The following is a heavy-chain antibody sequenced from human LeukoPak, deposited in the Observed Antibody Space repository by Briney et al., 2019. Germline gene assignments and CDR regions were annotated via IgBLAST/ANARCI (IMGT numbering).Heavy chain of an antibody. CDR2: IKQDGSEK. Sequence: GGSLRLSCAASGFSFSTYWMSWVRRAPGKGLEWVANIKQDGSEKYYVDSVKGRFTISRDNAKNSLYLQMNSLRVEDTAVYYCARAWSYSTGWYNYWGQGTLVTVSS. D-gene: IGHD6-19*01. CDR3: ARAWSYSTGWYNY. CDR1: GFSFSTYW. V-gene: IGHV3-7*04. J-gene: IGHJ4*02.